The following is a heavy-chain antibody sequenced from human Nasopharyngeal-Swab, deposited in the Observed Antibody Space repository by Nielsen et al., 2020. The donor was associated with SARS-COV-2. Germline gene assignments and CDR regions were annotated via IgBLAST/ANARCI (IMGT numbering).Heavy chain of an antibody. CDR2: TNPNSGGT. J-gene: IGHJ6*02. CDR1: GCTFTGYS. D-gene: IGHD1-1*01. CDR3: ARDGTRYNWNDYYYYGMDV. V-gene: IGHV1-2*06. Sequence: ASVKASCKASGCTFTGYSMHRVRQAPGQGLEWMGRTNPNSGGTNYAQKFQGRVTMTRDTSISTAYMELSRLRSDDTAVYYCARDGTRYNWNDYYYYGMDVWGQGTTVTVSS.